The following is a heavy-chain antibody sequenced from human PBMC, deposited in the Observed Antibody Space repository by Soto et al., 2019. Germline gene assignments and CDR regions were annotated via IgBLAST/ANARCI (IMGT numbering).Heavy chain of an antibody. CDR1: GGAISSSSHY. V-gene: IGHV4-39*01. CDR3: ARQIASSWDSFDD. Sequence: ASATLSLTCTVSGGAISSSSHYWGWIRQPPGKWLDLLGSIYYSGSTHYNPSLKSRVTISGDSSKNQFSLKVSSVTAADTAVYYWARQIASSWDSFDDWGQGALVTVSS. CDR2: IYYSGST. D-gene: IGHD6-13*01. J-gene: IGHJ4*02.